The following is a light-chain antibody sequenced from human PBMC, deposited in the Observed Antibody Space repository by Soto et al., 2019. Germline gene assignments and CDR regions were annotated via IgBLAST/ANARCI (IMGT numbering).Light chain of an antibody. Sequence: NFMLTQPHSVSESPGKTVTISCTRSSGSIASNYVQWYQQRPGSAPTTVIYEDNQRPSGVPDRFSGSIDSSSNSASLTISGLKTEDEADYYCQSDDSSILFGGGTKLTVL. J-gene: IGLJ2*01. V-gene: IGLV6-57*04. CDR1: SGSIASNY. CDR3: QSDDSSIL. CDR2: EDN.